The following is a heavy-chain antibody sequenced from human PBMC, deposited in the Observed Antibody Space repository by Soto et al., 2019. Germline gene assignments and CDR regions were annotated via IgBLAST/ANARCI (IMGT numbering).Heavy chain of an antibody. CDR2: INHSGST. Sequence: PSETLSLTCAVYGGSFSGYYWSWIRQPPGKGLEWIGEINHSGSTNYNPSLKSRVTISVDTSKNQFSLKLSSVTAADTAVYYCARESDSGSYYFDYWGRGTLVTVSS. J-gene: IGHJ4*02. CDR3: ARESDSGSYYFDY. D-gene: IGHD3-10*01. CDR1: GGSFSGYY. V-gene: IGHV4-34*01.